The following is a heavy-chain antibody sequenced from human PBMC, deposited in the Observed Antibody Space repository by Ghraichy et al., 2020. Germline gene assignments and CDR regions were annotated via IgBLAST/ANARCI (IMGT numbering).Heavy chain of an antibody. J-gene: IGHJ6*02. V-gene: IGHV1-69*04. D-gene: IGHD1/OR15-1a*01. CDR2: IIPILGIA. CDR1: GGTFSSYA. CDR3: ASLGEQNGHYYYGMDV. Sequence: SVKVSCKASGGTFSSYAISWVRQAPGQGLEWMGRIIPILGIANYAQKFQGRVTITADKSTSTAYMELSSLRSEDTAVYYCASLGEQNGHYYYGMDVWGQGTTVTVSS.